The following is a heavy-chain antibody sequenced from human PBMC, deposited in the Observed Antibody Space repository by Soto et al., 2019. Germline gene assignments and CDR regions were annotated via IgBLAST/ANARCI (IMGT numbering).Heavy chain of an antibody. Sequence: NPSETLSLTCTVSGGSISSYYWSWIRQPPGKGLEWIGYIYYSGSTNYNPSLKSRVTISVDTSKNQFSLKLSSVTAADTAVYYCARARVAARRGGVDYWGQGTLVTVSS. V-gene: IGHV4-59*12. J-gene: IGHJ4*02. D-gene: IGHD6-6*01. CDR2: IYYSGST. CDR1: GGSISSYY. CDR3: ARARVAARRGGVDY.